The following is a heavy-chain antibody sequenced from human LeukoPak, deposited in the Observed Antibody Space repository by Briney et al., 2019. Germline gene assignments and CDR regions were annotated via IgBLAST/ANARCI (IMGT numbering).Heavy chain of an antibody. J-gene: IGHJ3*02. V-gene: IGHV4-59*08. CDR1: GGSISSYY. D-gene: IGHD3-22*01. CDR2: IHYSGST. CDR3: ARSEWLVVALNAFDI. Sequence: SETLSLTCTVSGGSISSYYWSWIRQPPGKGLEWIGYIHYSGSTNYNAPLNSRVTISLDTSQNQFSLKLNSVTAADTAVYYCARSEWLVVALNAFDIWGQGTMVTVSS.